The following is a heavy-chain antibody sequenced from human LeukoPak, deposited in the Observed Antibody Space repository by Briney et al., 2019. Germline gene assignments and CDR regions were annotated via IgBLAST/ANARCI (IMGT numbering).Heavy chain of an antibody. CDR2: INHSGST. CDR3: ARDGRWAAAGTLS. V-gene: IGHV4-34*01. Sequence: PSETLSLTCAVYGGSFSGYYWSWIRQPPGKGLEWIGEINHSGSTNYNPSLKSRVTISVDTSKNQFSLKLSSVTAADTAVYYCARDGRWAAAGTLSWGQGTLVTVSS. D-gene: IGHD6-13*01. J-gene: IGHJ5*02. CDR1: GGSFSGYY.